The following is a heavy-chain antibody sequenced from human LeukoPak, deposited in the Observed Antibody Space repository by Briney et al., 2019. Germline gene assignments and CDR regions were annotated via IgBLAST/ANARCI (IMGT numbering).Heavy chain of an antibody. Sequence: QPGGSLRLSCAASGFTVSSNYMSWVRQAPGKGLEWASVIYSGGTTYYADSVKGRFTISRDSSKNTLYPQMNSPRAEDTAVYYCTKGDITMIPDWGQGTLVTVSS. CDR1: GFTVSSNY. J-gene: IGHJ4*02. V-gene: IGHV3-53*01. CDR3: TKGDITMIPD. CDR2: IYSGGTT. D-gene: IGHD3-22*01.